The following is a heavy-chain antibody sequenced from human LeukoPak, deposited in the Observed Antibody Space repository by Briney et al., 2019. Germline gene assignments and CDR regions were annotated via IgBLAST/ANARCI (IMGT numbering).Heavy chain of an antibody. J-gene: IGHJ4*02. Sequence: PSETLSLTCTVSGGSISSSSYYWGWIRQPPGKGLEWIGSIYYSGSTYYNPSLESRVTMSVDTSKNQFSLKLSSVTAADTAVYHCARHPPRIQAFDYWGQGTLVTVSS. D-gene: IGHD5-18*01. CDR2: IYYSGST. CDR3: ARHPPRIQAFDY. CDR1: GGSISSSSYY. V-gene: IGHV4-39*07.